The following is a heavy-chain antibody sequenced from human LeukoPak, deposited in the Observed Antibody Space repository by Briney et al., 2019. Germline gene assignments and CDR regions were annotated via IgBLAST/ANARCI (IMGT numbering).Heavy chain of an antibody. D-gene: IGHD3-3*01. CDR3: THSYDFWSGYFFK. CDR2: IIPIFGTA. V-gene: IGHV1-69*01. Sequence: SVKVSCKASGGTFSSYAISWVRQAPGQGLEWMGGIIPIFGTANYAQKFQGRVTITADESTSTAYMELSSLRSEDTAVYYCTHSYDFWSGYFFKWGQGTLVTVSS. J-gene: IGHJ4*02. CDR1: GGTFSSYA.